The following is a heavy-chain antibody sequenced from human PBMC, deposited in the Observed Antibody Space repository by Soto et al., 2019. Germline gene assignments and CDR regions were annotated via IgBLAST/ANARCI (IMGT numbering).Heavy chain of an antibody. Sequence: GGSLRLSCAASGFTFSSYAMSWVRQAPGKGLECVSAISGSGGSTYYADSVKGRFTISRDNSKNTLYLQMNSLRAEDMAVYYCANCDSSGYYHTGEYYYYYGMDVWGQGTTVTVSS. CDR1: GFTFSSYA. J-gene: IGHJ6*02. CDR3: ANCDSSGYYHTGEYYYYYGMDV. CDR2: ISGSGGST. V-gene: IGHV3-23*01. D-gene: IGHD3-22*01.